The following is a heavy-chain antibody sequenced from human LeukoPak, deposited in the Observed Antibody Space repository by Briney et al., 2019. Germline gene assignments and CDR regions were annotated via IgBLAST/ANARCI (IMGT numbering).Heavy chain of an antibody. V-gene: IGHV1-24*01. CDR2: FDPEDGET. J-gene: IGHJ4*02. CDR1: GYNFNELS. Sequence: ASMKVSCKVSGYNFNELSMHWVRQAPGKGLEWMGGFDPEDGETIYAQKFQGRVTMTEVTSTDTAYMELSSLRSEDTAVYYCASADPRLYTIRYFEYWGQGTLVTVSS. CDR3: ASADPRLYTIRYFEY. D-gene: IGHD3-16*01.